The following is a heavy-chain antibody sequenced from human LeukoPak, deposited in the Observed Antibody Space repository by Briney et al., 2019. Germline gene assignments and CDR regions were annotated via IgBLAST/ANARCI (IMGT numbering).Heavy chain of an antibody. Sequence: GGSLRLSCAASGFTFSSYEMNWVRQAPGKGLEWVSSISSSSSYIYYADSVKGRFTISRDNAKNSLYLQVNTLRAEDTAVYYCARGLRGSSGYGRAFDIWGQGTMVTVSS. CDR3: ARGLRGSSGYGRAFDI. CDR1: GFTFSSYE. J-gene: IGHJ3*02. CDR2: ISSSSSYI. D-gene: IGHD5-12*01. V-gene: IGHV3-21*01.